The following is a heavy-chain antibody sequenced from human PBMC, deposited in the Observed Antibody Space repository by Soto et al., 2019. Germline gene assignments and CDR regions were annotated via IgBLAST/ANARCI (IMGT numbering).Heavy chain of an antibody. Sequence: PGGSLRLSCAASGFTFSSYGMHWVRQAPGKGLEWVAVISYDGSNKYYADSVKGRFTISRDNSKNTLYLQMNSLRAEDTALYYCAKDGRTHSHSSGWDYFDYWGQGTLVTSPQ. CDR1: GFTFSSYG. CDR2: ISYDGSNK. J-gene: IGHJ4*02. V-gene: IGHV3-30*18. D-gene: IGHD6-19*01. CDR3: AKDGRTHSHSSGWDYFDY.